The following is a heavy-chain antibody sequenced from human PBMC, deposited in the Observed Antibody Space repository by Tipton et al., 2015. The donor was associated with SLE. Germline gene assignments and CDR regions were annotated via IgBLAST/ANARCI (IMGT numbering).Heavy chain of an antibody. V-gene: IGHV4-59*01. CDR2: VYHGGGA. J-gene: IGHJ5*02. D-gene: IGHD3/OR15-3a*01. CDR1: GGSITSYY. Sequence: LRLSCTVSGGSITSYYWTWIRQPPGKGLEWIGFVYHGGGANYNPSLESRVTMSVDTSKNQLSLKLTSVTAADTAIYYCAGGGLDFPSWLVPGAEATPFPVSS. CDR3: AGGGLDFPSWLVP.